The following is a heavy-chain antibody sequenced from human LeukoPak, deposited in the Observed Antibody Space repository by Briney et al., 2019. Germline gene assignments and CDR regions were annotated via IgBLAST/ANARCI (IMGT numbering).Heavy chain of an antibody. J-gene: IGHJ4*02. V-gene: IGHV4-4*07. Sequence: SSETLSLTCTVSGGSISSYYWSWIRQPAGKGLEWIGRINTSGRTNYNSSLESRVAMSIDTSKNQFSLKLSSVTAADTAVYYCAKVDTLNGYEGTFDQWGQGTLVTVSS. CDR2: INTSGRT. CDR3: AKVDTLNGYEGTFDQ. CDR1: GGSISSYY. D-gene: IGHD5-12*01.